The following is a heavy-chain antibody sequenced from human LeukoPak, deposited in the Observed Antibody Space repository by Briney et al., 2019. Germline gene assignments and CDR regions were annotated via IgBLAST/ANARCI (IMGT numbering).Heavy chain of an antibody. V-gene: IGHV4-59*08. CDR1: GGSFSSYY. D-gene: IGHD5-24*01. Sequence: SETLSLTCAVYGGSFSSYYWSWIRQPPGKGLEWIGYIYYSGTTNYNPSLKSRVTISVDTSKNQFSLKLSSVTAADTAVYYCTSGSTWLQLWGQGTLVTVSS. CDR3: TSGSTWLQL. CDR2: IYYSGTT. J-gene: IGHJ4*02.